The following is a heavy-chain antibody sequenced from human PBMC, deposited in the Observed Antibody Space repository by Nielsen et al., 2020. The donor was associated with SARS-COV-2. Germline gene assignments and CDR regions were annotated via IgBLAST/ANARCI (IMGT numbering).Heavy chain of an antibody. J-gene: IGHJ6*03. CDR1: GYTFAGYG. CDR2: IRHNGEI. CDR3: ARPITNNYYYYYMDV. Sequence: ASVKVSCKAFGYTFAGYGISWVRQAPGQGLEWMGWIRHNGEINYAQKFQGRITVTTDTSTSTAYMELRSLRSDDTAVYYCARPITNNYYYYYMDVWGKGTTVTVSS. V-gene: IGHV1-18*04. D-gene: IGHD1-1*01.